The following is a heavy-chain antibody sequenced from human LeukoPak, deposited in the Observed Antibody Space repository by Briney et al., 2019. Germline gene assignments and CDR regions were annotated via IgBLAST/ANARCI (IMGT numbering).Heavy chain of an antibody. V-gene: IGHV3-11*01. CDR2: ISSSGSTI. CDR3: ARGPYGSGSYHMDV. CDR1: GFTFSDYY. J-gene: IGHJ6*03. Sequence: GGSLRLSCAASGFTFSDYYMSWIRQAPGKGVERVSYISSSGSTIYYADSVKGRFTISRDNAKNSLYLQMNSLRAEDTAVYYCARGPYGSGSYHMDVWGKGTTVTVSS. D-gene: IGHD3-10*01.